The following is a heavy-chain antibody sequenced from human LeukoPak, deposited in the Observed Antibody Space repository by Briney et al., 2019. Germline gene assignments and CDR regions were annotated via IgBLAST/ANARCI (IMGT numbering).Heavy chain of an antibody. J-gene: IGHJ4*02. CDR1: GFTFSSYG. CDR2: LSSDGSNT. V-gene: IGHV3-30*18. D-gene: IGHD3-16*01. CDR3: AKGAKTAYYFDY. Sequence: GRSLRLSCAASGFTFSSYGMHWVRQAPGKGLEWVALLSSDGSNTYSADSVKGRFTTSRDDSKNTLYLQMDSLRAEDTAVYYCAKGAKTAYYFDYWGQGTLVTVSS.